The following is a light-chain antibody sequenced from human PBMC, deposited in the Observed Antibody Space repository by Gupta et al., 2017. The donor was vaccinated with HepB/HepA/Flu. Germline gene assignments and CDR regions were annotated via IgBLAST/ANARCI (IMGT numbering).Light chain of an antibody. V-gene: IGLV2-14*03. CDR3: SSYTSSETWV. J-gene: IGLJ3*02. Sequence: QSALTPPASVSGSPGQSITMSCTGIRSDVGIYVSWYQHYTGKSPKLIIYSVTNRPSGVSKRFSGSKSGNTASLTISGLQAEDEADYYCSSYTSSETWVFGGGTKLTVL. CDR2: SVT. CDR1: RSDVGIY.